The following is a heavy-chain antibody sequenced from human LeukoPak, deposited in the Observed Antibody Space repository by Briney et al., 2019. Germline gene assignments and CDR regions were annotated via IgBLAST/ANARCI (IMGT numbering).Heavy chain of an antibody. CDR1: GFTFSSYE. Sequence: GGSLRLSCAASGFTFSSYEINWVRQAPGKGLEWVSYISSSGSTIKYADSVKGRFTISRGNAKNSLYLQMNSLRAEDTAVYYCARDTRNYGDYSGAFDIWGQGTMVTVSS. CDR3: ARDTRNYGDYSGAFDI. J-gene: IGHJ3*02. D-gene: IGHD4-17*01. CDR2: ISSSGSTI. V-gene: IGHV3-48*03.